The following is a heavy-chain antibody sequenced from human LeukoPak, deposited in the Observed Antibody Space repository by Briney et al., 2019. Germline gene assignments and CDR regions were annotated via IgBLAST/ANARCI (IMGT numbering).Heavy chain of an antibody. Sequence: ASVKVSCKASGYTFTGYYMHWVRQAPGQGLEWMGWINPNRGGTNYAQKFQGRVTMTRDTSISTAYMELSRLRSDDTAVYYCARVRSIVVVPAAGGVLDYWGQGTLVTVSS. V-gene: IGHV1-2*02. CDR3: ARVRSIVVVPAAGGVLDY. D-gene: IGHD2-2*01. J-gene: IGHJ4*02. CDR1: GYTFTGYY. CDR2: INPNRGGT.